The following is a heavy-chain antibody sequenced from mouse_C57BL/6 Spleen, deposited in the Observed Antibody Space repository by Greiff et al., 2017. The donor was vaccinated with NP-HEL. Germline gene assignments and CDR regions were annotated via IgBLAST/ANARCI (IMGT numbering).Heavy chain of an antibody. D-gene: IGHD2-2*01. Sequence: QVQLKQPGAELVMPGASVKLSCKASGYTFTSYWMHWVKQRPGQGLEWIGEIDPSDSYTNYNQKFKGKSTLTVDKSSSTAYMQLSSLTSEDSAVYYCARGGLLWLRYFDVWGTGTTVTVSS. V-gene: IGHV1-69*01. CDR1: GYTFTSYW. CDR2: IDPSDSYT. CDR3: ARGGLLWLRYFDV. J-gene: IGHJ1*03.